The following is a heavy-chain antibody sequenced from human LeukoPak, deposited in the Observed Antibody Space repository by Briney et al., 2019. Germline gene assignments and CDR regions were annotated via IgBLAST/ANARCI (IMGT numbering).Heavy chain of an antibody. CDR2: FDPEDGET. CDR1: GYTLTELS. Sequence: ASVTVSCKVSGYTLTELSMHWVRQAPGKGLEWMGGFDPEDGETIYAQKFQGRVTMTEDTSTDTAYMELSSLRSEDTAVYYCATVNSSGWYSSLYYFDYWGQGTLATVSS. V-gene: IGHV1-24*01. J-gene: IGHJ4*02. D-gene: IGHD6-19*01. CDR3: ATVNSSGWYSSLYYFDY.